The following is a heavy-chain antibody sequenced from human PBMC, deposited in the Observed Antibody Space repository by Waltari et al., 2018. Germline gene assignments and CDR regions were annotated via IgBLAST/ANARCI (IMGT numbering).Heavy chain of an antibody. CDR1: GDCCRSTYC. J-gene: IGHJ5*02. D-gene: IGHD2-15*01. CDR2: VGGDGRT. Sequence: QLHLHASGPGLVQPSGALSLSCAVSGDCCRSTYCWSWVRRSPQKGLERIGQVGGDGRTNYTPPFASRVTVSLDTSNNRLSLMVTSATAADTAVYYCARDRGRGLYLDTWGPGTLVTVSP. V-gene: IGHV4-4*02. CDR3: ARDRGRGLYLDT.